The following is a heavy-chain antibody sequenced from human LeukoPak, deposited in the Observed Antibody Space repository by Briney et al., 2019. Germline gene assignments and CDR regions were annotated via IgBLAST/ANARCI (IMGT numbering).Heavy chain of an antibody. CDR2: ISYDGSNK. V-gene: IGHV3-30*19. CDR1: GFTFSSYG. J-gene: IGHJ6*02. D-gene: IGHD2-15*01. Sequence: GGSLRLSCAASGFTFSSYGMHWVRQAPGKGLEWVAVISYDGSNKYYADSVKGRFTISRDNSKNTLYLQMNSLRAEDTAVYYCARVDCSGGSCYALYYYNGMDVWGQGTTVTVSS. CDR3: ARVDCSGGSCYALYYYNGMDV.